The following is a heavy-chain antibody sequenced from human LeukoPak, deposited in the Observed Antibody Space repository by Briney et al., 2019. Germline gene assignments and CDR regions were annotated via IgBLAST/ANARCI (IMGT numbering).Heavy chain of an antibody. CDR2: IYTSGST. CDR3: ARVARNWNVYYFDY. D-gene: IGHD1-1*01. Sequence: NTSETLSLTCTVSGGSISSGSYYWSWIRQPAGKGLEWIGRIYTSGSTNYNPSLKSRVTISVDTSKNQFSLKLSSVTAADTAVYYCARVARNWNVYYFDYWGQGTLVTVSS. J-gene: IGHJ4*02. V-gene: IGHV4-61*02. CDR1: GGSISSGSYY.